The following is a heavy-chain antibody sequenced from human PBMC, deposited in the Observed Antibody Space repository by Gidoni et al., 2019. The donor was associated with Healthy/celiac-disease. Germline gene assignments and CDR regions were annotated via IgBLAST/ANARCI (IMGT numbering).Heavy chain of an antibody. CDR1: GGSISSYY. Sequence: QVQLQESGPGLVKPSETLSLTCTVSGGSISSYYWSWIRQPPGKGLEWIGYIYYSGSTNYNPSLKSRVTISVDTSKNQFSLKLSSVTAADTAVYYCATRAPPVVWGQGTMVTVSS. CDR3: ATRAPPVV. J-gene: IGHJ3*01. V-gene: IGHV4-59*01. CDR2: IYYSGST.